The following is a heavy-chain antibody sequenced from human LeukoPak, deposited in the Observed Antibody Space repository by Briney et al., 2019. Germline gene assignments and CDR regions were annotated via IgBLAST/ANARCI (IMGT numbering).Heavy chain of an antibody. CDR1: GYTFTGYY. D-gene: IGHD4-17*01. J-gene: IGHJ4*02. CDR2: INPNSGGT. Sequence: ASVKVSCKASGYTFTGYYMHWVRQAPGRGLEWMGWINPNSGGTNYPQNFQGRVTMTRDTSISTAYMELSRLRSDDTAVYYCAREVDYAGFDYWGQGTLVTVSS. V-gene: IGHV1-2*02. CDR3: AREVDYAGFDY.